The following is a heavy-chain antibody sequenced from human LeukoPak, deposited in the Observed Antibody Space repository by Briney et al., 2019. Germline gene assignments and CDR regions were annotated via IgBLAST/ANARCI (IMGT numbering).Heavy chain of an antibody. J-gene: IGHJ4*01. CDR1: GFTFSGYG. CDR2: ISNGNTE. D-gene: IGHD2-2*01. V-gene: IGHV3-48*02. Sequence: PGGSLRLSCAASGFTFSGYGINWVRLAPGKGLEWVSMISNGNTEHYADSVKGRFTVSRDNARNSAYLQMNSLTDEGTAMYYCARDYGYCRGNTCYASFDYWGHGTLVTVSS. CDR3: ARDYGYCRGNTCYASFDY.